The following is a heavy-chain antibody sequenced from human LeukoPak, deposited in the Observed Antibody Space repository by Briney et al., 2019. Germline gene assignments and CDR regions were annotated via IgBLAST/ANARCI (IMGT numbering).Heavy chain of an antibody. CDR1: GGSISSDY. CDR2: IYYIGST. CDR3: ARGDSYGTFDY. D-gene: IGHD5-18*01. J-gene: IGHJ4*02. Sequence: SETLSLTCTVSGGSISSDYWSWIRQTPGKGLEWIGYIYYIGSTNYNPSLKSRVTISVDTSKNQFSLKLSSVTTADTAVYYCARGDSYGTFDYWGQGTLVTVSS. V-gene: IGHV4-59*01.